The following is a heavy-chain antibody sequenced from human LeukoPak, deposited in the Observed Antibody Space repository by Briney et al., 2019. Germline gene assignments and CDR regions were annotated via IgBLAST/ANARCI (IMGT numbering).Heavy chain of an antibody. Sequence: ASVKVSCKASGYSFTSSGFTWVRQAPGQGLEWMGWVSGYNGNTNYAQKFEGRVAMTTDTSSSTAYMELRSLRSDDTAIYYCARGDWFDPWGQGTLVTVSS. CDR2: VSGYNGNT. CDR1: GYSFTSSG. D-gene: IGHD2-21*01. V-gene: IGHV1-18*01. CDR3: ARGDWFDP. J-gene: IGHJ5*02.